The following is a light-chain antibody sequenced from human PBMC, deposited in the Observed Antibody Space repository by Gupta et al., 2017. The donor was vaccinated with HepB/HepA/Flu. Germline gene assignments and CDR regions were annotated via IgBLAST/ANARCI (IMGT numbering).Light chain of an antibody. CDR2: DDS. Sequence: SYVLTQPPSVSVAPGKTAKITCGGNNIARKRVHWYQQKPGQAPVLVVCDDSDRPSGIPERCASSNAGNTAKRTIRMVEAGDEADSYGQVWDSSSDEDVFGSGTQVTVL. J-gene: IGLJ1*01. CDR1: NIARKR. CDR3: QVWDSSSDEDV. V-gene: IGLV3-21*03.